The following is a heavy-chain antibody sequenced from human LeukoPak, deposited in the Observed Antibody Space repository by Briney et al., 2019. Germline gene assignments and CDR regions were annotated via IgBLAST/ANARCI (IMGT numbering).Heavy chain of an antibody. D-gene: IGHD6-6*01. J-gene: IGHJ4*02. V-gene: IGHV3-66*02. CDR3: ASSSIAARLDY. CDR2: IYSGGST. Sequence: GGSLGLSCAASGFTVSSNYMSWVRQAPGKGLEWVSVIYSGGSTYYADSVKGRFTISRDNSKNTLYLQMNSLRAEDTAVYYCASSSIAARLDYWGQGTLVTVSS. CDR1: GFTVSSNY.